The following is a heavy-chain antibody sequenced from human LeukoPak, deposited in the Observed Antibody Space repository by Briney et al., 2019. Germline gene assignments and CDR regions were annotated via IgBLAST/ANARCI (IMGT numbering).Heavy chain of an antibody. CDR3: ARSGLFYYYDSSGYFSTPYFDY. Sequence: GRSLRLSCAASGFTFSSYAMHWVRQAPGKGLEWVAVISYDGSNKYYADSVKGRFTSSRDNSKNTLYLQMNSLRAEDTAVYYCARSGLFYYYDSSGYFSTPYFDYWGQGTLVTVSS. V-gene: IGHV3-30-3*01. CDR2: ISYDGSNK. D-gene: IGHD3-22*01. J-gene: IGHJ4*02. CDR1: GFTFSSYA.